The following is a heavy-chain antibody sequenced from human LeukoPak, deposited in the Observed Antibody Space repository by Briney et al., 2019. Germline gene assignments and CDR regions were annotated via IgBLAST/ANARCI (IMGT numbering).Heavy chain of an antibody. V-gene: IGHV3-11*04. J-gene: IGHJ4*02. CDR3: ARGSIDSSSWYRLPYFDY. CDR1: GFTFSDYY. D-gene: IGHD6-13*01. CDR2: ISSSGSTI. Sequence: GGSLRLSCAASGFTFSDYYMSWIRQAPGKGLEWVSYISSSGSTIYYADSVKGRFTISRDNAKNSLYLQMNSLRAEDTAVYYCARGSIDSSSWYRLPYFDYWGQGTLVTVSS.